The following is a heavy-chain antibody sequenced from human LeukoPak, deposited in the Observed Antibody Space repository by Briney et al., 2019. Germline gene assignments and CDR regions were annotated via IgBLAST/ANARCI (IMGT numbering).Heavy chain of an antibody. CDR1: GFTFSSYS. CDR2: ISSSSSYI. D-gene: IGHD2-15*01. V-gene: IGHV3-21*01. CDR3: ARDQYCSGGSCYHFDY. Sequence: AGSLRLSCAASGFTFSSYSMNWVRQAPGKGLESVSSISSSSSYIYYADSVKGRFTISRDNAKNSLYLQMNSLRAEDTAVYYCARDQYCSGGSCYHFDYWGQGTLVTVSS. J-gene: IGHJ4*02.